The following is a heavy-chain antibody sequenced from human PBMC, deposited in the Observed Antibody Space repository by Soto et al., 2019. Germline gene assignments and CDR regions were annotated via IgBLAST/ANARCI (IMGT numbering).Heavy chain of an antibody. CDR3: ARGDYGSGSYYQVNYYYGMDV. CDR1: GYTFTSYD. CDR2: MNPNSGNT. Sequence: VKVSCKASGYTFTSYDINWVRQATGQGLEWMGWMNPNSGNTGYAQKFQGRVTMTRNTSISTAYMELSSLRSEDTAVYYCARGDYGSGSYYQVNYYYGMDVWGQGTTVTVSS. J-gene: IGHJ6*02. D-gene: IGHD3-10*01. V-gene: IGHV1-8*01.